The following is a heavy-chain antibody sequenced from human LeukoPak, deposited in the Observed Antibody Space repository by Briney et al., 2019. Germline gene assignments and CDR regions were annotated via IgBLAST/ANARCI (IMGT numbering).Heavy chain of an antibody. Sequence: WASVKVSCKASGGTFSSYAISWVRQAPGQGLEWMGRIIPILGIANYAQKFQGRVTITADKSTSTAYMELSSLRSEDTAVYYCARPLAYSNYEEGYYGMDVWGQGTTVTVSS. J-gene: IGHJ6*02. CDR2: IIPILGIA. CDR1: GGTFSSYA. D-gene: IGHD4-11*01. CDR3: ARPLAYSNYEEGYYGMDV. V-gene: IGHV1-69*04.